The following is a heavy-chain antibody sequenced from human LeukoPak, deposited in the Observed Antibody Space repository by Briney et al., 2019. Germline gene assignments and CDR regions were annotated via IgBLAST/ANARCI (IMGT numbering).Heavy chain of an antibody. CDR2: IHDDGIVT. CDR1: GFTFTAYA. V-gene: IGHV3-7*01. D-gene: IGHD3-16*01. J-gene: IGHJ4*02. CDR3: ARGRGWVDH. Sequence: GGSLRLSCAASGFTFTAYAMSWFRQTPEKGLEWVANIHDDGIVTHYVDSVKGRFTISRNNARNSVNLQLNSLRVEDTALYYCARGRGWVDHWGQGTLVTVSS.